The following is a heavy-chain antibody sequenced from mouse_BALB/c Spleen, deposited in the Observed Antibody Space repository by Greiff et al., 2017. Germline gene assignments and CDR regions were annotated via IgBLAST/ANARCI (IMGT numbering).Heavy chain of an antibody. J-gene: IGHJ4*01. CDR3: ARGRGYDRAMDY. Sequence: EVQLVESGGDLVKPGGSLKLSCAASGFTFSSYGMSWVRQTPDKRLEWVATISSGGSYTYYPDSVKGRFTISRDNAKNTLYLQMSSLKSEDTAMYYCARGRGYDRAMDYWGQGTSVTVSS. CDR1: GFTFSSYG. D-gene: IGHD2-14*01. CDR2: ISSGGSYT. V-gene: IGHV5-6*01.